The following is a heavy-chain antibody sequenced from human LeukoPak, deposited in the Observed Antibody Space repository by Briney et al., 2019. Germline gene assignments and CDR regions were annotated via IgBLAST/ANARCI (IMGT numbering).Heavy chain of an antibody. CDR2: FDPEDGKT. Sequence: ASVKVSCKIVGYTLGELMMHWVRQVPGKGLEWMGGFDPEDGKTIYAQKFQGRVTMTEDTSTDTAYMELSSLRSEDTAVYYCAREPPHRDAFDIWGQGTMVTVSS. J-gene: IGHJ3*02. CDR3: AREPPHRDAFDI. V-gene: IGHV1-24*01. CDR1: GYTLGELM.